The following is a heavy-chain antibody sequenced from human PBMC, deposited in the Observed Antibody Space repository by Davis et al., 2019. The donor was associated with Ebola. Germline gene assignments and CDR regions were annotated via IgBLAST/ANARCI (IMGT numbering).Heavy chain of an antibody. CDR2: INHSVIS. CDR3: ARGGTNGDPAVY. J-gene: IGHJ4*02. D-gene: IGHD4-17*01. CDR1: GGSFSDYY. Sequence: LETLSLTCAVYGGSFSDYYWSWIRQPPGKGLEWIGEINHSVISKYSPSLKSRVTVSVDTSKNQFSLRLTSVTAADTAVYYCARGGTNGDPAVYWGQGSLVTVSS. V-gene: IGHV4-34*01.